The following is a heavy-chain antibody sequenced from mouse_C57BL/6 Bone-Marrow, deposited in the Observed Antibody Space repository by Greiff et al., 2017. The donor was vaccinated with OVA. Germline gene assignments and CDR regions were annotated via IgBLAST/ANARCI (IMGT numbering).Heavy chain of an antibody. CDR2: ISNGGGST. CDR1: GFTFSDYY. CDR3: ARHEDYGSSHWYFDV. Sequence: EVQGVESGGGLVQPGGSLKLSCAASGFTFSDYYMYWVRQTPEKRLEWVAYISNGGGSTYYPDTVKGRFTISRDNSTNTLYLQMSRLKSEDTAMYYGARHEDYGSSHWYFDVWGTGTTVTVSS. D-gene: IGHD1-1*01. V-gene: IGHV5-12*01. J-gene: IGHJ1*03.